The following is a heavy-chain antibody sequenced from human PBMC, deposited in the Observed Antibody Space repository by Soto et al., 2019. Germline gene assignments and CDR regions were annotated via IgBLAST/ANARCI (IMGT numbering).Heavy chain of an antibody. J-gene: IGHJ4*02. CDR3: AKIVGATVKPLFDY. D-gene: IGHD1-26*01. CDR1: GFTFSSHA. CDR2: ISGSGGST. Sequence: PGGSLRLSCAASGFTFSSHAMSWVRQAPGKGLEWVSAISGSGGSTYYADSVKGRFTISRDNSKNTLYLQMNSLRAEDTAVYYCAKIVGATVKPLFDYWGQGTLVTVSS. V-gene: IGHV3-23*01.